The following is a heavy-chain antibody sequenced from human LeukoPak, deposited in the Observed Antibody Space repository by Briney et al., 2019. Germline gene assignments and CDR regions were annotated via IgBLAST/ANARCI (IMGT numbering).Heavy chain of an antibody. Sequence: SETLSLTCTVSGGSISSYYWSWIRQPPGKGLEWIGYIYYSGSTNYNPSLKSRVTISVDTSKNQFSLKLSSVTAADTAVYYCARFTGPRNFDYWGQGTLVTVSS. D-gene: IGHD3-10*01. CDR1: GGSISSYY. V-gene: IGHV4-59*01. CDR3: ARFTGPRNFDY. J-gene: IGHJ4*02. CDR2: IYYSGST.